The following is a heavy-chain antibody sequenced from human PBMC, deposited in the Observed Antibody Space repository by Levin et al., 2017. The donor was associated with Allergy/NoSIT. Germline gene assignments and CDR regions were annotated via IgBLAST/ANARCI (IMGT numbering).Heavy chain of an antibody. J-gene: IGHJ3*02. D-gene: IGHD3-10*01. CDR1: GFTFDDYA. V-gene: IGHV3-9*01. CDR2: ISWNSGSI. Sequence: GGSLRLSCAASGFTFDDYAMHWVRQAPGKGLEWVSGISWNSGSIGYADSVKGRFTISRDNAKNSLYLQMNSLRAEDTALYYCAKVLGTLRGVTSGGLDAFDIWGQGTMVTVSS. CDR3: AKVLGTLRGVTSGGLDAFDI.